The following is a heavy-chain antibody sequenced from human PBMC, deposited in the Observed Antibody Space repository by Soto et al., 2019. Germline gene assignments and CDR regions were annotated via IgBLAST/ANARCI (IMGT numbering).Heavy chain of an antibody. CDR2: IGTNPSTI. CDR3: VITSRHSRSPY. D-gene: IGHD6-13*01. Sequence: GGSLRLSCAASGFTFSDNTFNWVRQAPGKGLEWVSYIGTNPSTINYADSVKGRFTISRDNAKSSLYLQMNSLRAEDTALDSCVITSRHSRSPYWAQGTMVTVSS. CDR1: GFTFSDNT. J-gene: IGHJ4*02. V-gene: IGHV3-48*01.